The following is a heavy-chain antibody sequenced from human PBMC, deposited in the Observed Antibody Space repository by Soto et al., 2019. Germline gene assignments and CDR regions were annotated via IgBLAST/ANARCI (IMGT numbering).Heavy chain of an antibody. Sequence: VQLVESGGGLVQPGGSLRLSCAASGFSFSNSEMNWIRQAPGKGLEWVSHMTGSGSAIYYADSVKGRFTISRDNAKNSLYLQLNSLRAEDTALYYCARSGGDYRPFDSWGQGTLVTVSS. V-gene: IGHV3-48*03. D-gene: IGHD2-21*01. J-gene: IGHJ4*02. CDR1: GFSFSNSE. CDR2: MTGSGSAI. CDR3: ARSGGDYRPFDS.